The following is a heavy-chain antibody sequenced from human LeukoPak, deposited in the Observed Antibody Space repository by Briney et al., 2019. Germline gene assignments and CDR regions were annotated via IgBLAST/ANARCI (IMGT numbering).Heavy chain of an antibody. J-gene: IGHJ6*02. CDR1: GGSISSYY. Sequence: KTSETLSLTCSVSGGSISSYYWSWIRQPPGKGLEWIGYIYYSGSTNYKPSRKSRVTISVDTSKNQFSLKLSSVTAADTAVYYCARHGGSGSYSYYYYGMDVGGQGTTVTVSS. D-gene: IGHD3-10*01. CDR3: ARHGGSGSYSYYYYGMDV. CDR2: IYYSGST. V-gene: IGHV4-59*08.